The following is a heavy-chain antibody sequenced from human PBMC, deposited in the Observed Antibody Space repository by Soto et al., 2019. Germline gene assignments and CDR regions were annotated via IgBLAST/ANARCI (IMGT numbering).Heavy chain of an antibody. CDR2: IYRTGST. V-gene: IGHV4-30-2*01. Sequence: QVRLQESGSRLVRPSETLSLTCAVSGGSITSGGFSWSWIRQAPGKGLECLGYIYRTGSTSYNPSLRGRITISADRSKNLFSLKLYSVTAADTAIYYCARLNARSSYDFWSGPWDYWGQGILVAVSS. CDR1: GGSITSGGFS. J-gene: IGHJ4*02. D-gene: IGHD3-3*01. CDR3: ARLNARSSYDFWSGPWDY.